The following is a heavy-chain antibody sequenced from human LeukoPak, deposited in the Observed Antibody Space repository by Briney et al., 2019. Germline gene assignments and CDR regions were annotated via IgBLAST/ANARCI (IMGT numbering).Heavy chain of an antibody. CDR3: ARGRAYFD. CDR1: GGSFSGYY. Sequence: SETLSLTCAVYGGSFSGYYWSWIRQPPGKGLEWIGEINHSGSTNYNPSLKSRVTISVDTSKNQFSLKLSSVTAADTAVYYCARGRAYFDWGQGTLVTVSS. V-gene: IGHV4-34*01. D-gene: IGHD3-9*01. J-gene: IGHJ4*02. CDR2: INHSGST.